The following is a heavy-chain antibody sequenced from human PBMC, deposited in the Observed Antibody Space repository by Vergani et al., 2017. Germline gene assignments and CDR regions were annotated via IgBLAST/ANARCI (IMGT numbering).Heavy chain of an antibody. CDR1: GYSFTSYW. V-gene: IGHV5-10-1*01. CDR3: ARDARAGGDYVPHLFDY. CDR2: IDPSDSYT. D-gene: IGHD4-17*01. J-gene: IGHJ4*02. Sequence: EVQLVQSGAEVKKPGESLRISCKGSGYSFTSYWISWVRQMPGKGLEWMGRIDPSDSYTNYSPSFQGHVTISADKSISTAYLQWSSLKASDTARYYCARDARAGGDYVPHLFDYWGQGTLVTVSS.